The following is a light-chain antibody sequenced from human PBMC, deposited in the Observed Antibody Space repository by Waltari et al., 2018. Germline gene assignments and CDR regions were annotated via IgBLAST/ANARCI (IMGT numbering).Light chain of an antibody. CDR3: STWDYSLSVWV. CDR1: NNTIGSYA. V-gene: IGLV1-44*01. Sequence: QSALTQEASVSGTEGQTVTLSCTGSNNTIGSYAVGWYQQVSHGAPKTLMFGYSLASGIPDRFSASKSGTISYLTISGLQPEDEADYYCSTWDYSLSVWVFGGGTKLTVL. CDR2: GYS. J-gene: IGLJ3*02.